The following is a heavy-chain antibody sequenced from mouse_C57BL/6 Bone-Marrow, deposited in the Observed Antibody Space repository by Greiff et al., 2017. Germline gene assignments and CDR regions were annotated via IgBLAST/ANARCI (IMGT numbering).Heavy chain of an antibody. V-gene: IGHV1-85*01. D-gene: IGHD2-3*01. Sequence: VHLVESGPELVKPGASVKLSCKASGYTFTSYDINWVKQRPGQGLEWIGWIYPRDGSTKYNEKFKGKATLTVDTSSSTAYMELHSLTSEDSAVYFCARIYDGSPYAMDYWGQGTSVTVSS. CDR2: IYPRDGST. CDR1: GYTFTSYD. J-gene: IGHJ4*01. CDR3: ARIYDGSPYAMDY.